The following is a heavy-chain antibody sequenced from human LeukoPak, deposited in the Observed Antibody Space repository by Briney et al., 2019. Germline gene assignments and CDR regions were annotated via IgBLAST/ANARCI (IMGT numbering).Heavy chain of an antibody. J-gene: IGHJ4*02. CDR1: GGSISSYY. Sequence: KPSETLSLTCTVSGGSISSYYWSWIRQPPGKGLEWIGYIYYSGSTNYNPSLKSRVTISVDTSKNQFSLKLSSVTAADTAVYYCARGIAAAGNPFDYWGQGTLVTVS. CDR2: IYYSGST. V-gene: IGHV4-59*01. CDR3: ARGIAAAGNPFDY. D-gene: IGHD6-13*01.